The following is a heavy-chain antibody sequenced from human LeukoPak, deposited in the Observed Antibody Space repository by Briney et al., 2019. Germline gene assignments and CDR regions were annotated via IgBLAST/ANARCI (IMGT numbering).Heavy chain of an antibody. CDR3: AKDNRRHYTSGPNPDSLH. Sequence: PGGSLRLYCAGSGFIFNNYAMHCVRQPPGKGLEWVSGISWNSGSIDYADSVKGRFTISRDNAKNSLYLQMNSLRVEDTAFYYCAKDNRRHYTSGPNPDSLHWGQGALVTVSS. CDR2: ISWNSGSI. J-gene: IGHJ4*02. V-gene: IGHV3-9*01. CDR1: GFIFNNYA. D-gene: IGHD6-19*01.